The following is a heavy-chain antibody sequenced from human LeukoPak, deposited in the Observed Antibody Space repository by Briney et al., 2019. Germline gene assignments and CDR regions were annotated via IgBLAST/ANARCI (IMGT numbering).Heavy chain of an antibody. Sequence: GASVKVSCKASGGTFISYAISWVRQAPGQGLEWMGGIIPIFGTANYAQKFQGRVTITADESTSTAYMELSSLRSEDTAVYYCAREYCSGGSCYVYYYGTDVWGQGTTVTVSS. J-gene: IGHJ6*02. CDR3: AREYCSGGSCYVYYYGTDV. D-gene: IGHD2-15*01. V-gene: IGHV1-69*13. CDR1: GGTFISYA. CDR2: IIPIFGTA.